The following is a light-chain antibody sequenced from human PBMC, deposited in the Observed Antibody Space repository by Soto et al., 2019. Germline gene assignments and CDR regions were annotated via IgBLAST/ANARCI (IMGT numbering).Light chain of an antibody. CDR1: SSDVGGYNY. J-gene: IGLJ1*01. Sequence: QSVLTRPPSASGSPGQSVTISCTGTSSDVGGYNYVSWYQQHPGKAPKLMIYEVSKRPSGVPDRFSGSKSGNTASLTVSGLQAEDEADYYCSSYAGSNVYVFGTGTRSPS. V-gene: IGLV2-8*01. CDR3: SSYAGSNVYV. CDR2: EVS.